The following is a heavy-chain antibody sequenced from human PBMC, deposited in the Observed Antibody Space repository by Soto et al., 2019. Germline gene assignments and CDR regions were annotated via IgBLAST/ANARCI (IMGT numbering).Heavy chain of an antibody. CDR2: INPRGGST. Sequence: QVQLVQSGAEVKKPGASVKASCKASGYTFTNYYIHWVRQAPGQGLEWMGMINPRGGSTSYAQKFEGRVTMTRDTSTSTLYMELSSLTSEDTAVYYCSRAVGAYYGMDVWGQGTTVTVSS. J-gene: IGHJ6*02. V-gene: IGHV1-46*03. CDR3: SRAVGAYYGMDV. D-gene: IGHD4-17*01. CDR1: GYTFTNYY.